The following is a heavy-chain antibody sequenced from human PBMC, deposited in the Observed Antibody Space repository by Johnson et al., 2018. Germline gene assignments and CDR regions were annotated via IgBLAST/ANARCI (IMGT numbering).Heavy chain of an antibody. CDR2: INSNGGGT. D-gene: IGHD5-18*01. J-gene: IGHJ3*02. CDR3: ARVGYTYGYLGDAFDI. V-gene: IGHV3-64*01. Sequence: VQLVQSGGGVVQXGGSLGLSCAASGFTFSHYAMHWVRQTPGKGLAYVSAINSNGGGTYYATSVKGTFTLSRDNFKNTLFLEIDSLRPEDMAVYYCARVGYTYGYLGDAFDIWGQGTLVTVSS. CDR1: GFTFSHYA.